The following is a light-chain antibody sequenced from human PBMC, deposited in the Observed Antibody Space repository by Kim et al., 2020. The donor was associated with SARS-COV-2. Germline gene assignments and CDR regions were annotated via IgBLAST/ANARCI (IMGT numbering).Light chain of an antibody. CDR1: QDIKNY. V-gene: IGKV1-5*03. J-gene: IGKJ3*01. CDR3: QQYYNNRFT. Sequence: DIQMTQSPSTLSASVGDTVTITCRASQDIKNYLAWYQQKPGKVPKLLIYTTSTLQSGVPSRFSGSGSGTDFTLSISSLQPDDFATYYCQQYYNNRFTFGPGTKVDIK. CDR2: TTS.